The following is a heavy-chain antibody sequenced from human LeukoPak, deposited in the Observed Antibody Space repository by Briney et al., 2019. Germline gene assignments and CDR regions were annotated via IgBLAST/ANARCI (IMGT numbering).Heavy chain of an antibody. V-gene: IGHV4-39*01. J-gene: IGHJ4*02. CDR1: GVSISSSNSY. CDR3: ARQTGSGLFILP. D-gene: IGHD3/OR15-3a*01. Sequence: PSETLSLTCTVSGVSISSSNSYWGWIRQPPGKGLEWIGSIYYSGNTYYNASLKSKVSISIDTSKNQFSLRLTSVTAADTAVYYCARQTGSGLFILPGGQGTLVTVSS. CDR2: IYYSGNT.